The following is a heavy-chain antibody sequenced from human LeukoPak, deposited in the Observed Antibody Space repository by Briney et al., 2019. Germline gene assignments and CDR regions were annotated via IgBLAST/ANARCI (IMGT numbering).Heavy chain of an antibody. CDR1: GYTFSGYW. CDR3: ATESPGGVASDY. D-gene: IGHD3-3*01. CDR2: INGDGSST. Sequence: GASVKLSCAASGYTFSGYWLHWVRQAPGQGLEWVSSINGDGSSTSYADSVKGRFTISRDNAKNTLYMQMNSLRAEDTAVYYCATESPGGVASDYWGQGTLVTVSS. J-gene: IGHJ4*02. V-gene: IGHV3-74*01.